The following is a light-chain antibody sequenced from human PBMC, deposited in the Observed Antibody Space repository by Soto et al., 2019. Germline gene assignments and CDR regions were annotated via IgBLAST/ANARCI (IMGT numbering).Light chain of an antibody. J-gene: IGKJ5*01. V-gene: IGKV3-20*01. CDR2: RAS. Sequence: EIVLTQSPGTLSLSPGERATLSCKASQSVSSSSLAWYQQKPGQAPRVIIYRASSRAAGIADRFSGSGSGTDFTLTIRRLEPEDFAVFYCQHYDSLPITFGQGTRLEIK. CDR3: QHYDSLPIT. CDR1: QSVSSSS.